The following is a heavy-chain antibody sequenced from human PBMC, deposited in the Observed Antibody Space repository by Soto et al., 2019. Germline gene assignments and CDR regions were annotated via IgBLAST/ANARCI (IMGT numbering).Heavy chain of an antibody. Sequence: GASVKVSCKVSGYSLSDLSIHWVRQAPGKGLEWMGGLDAEDGETIYAQKLQGRGTMTEDTSTDTAYMELSSLTSEDTAVYYCATRAAYYYDSSAHIDAPAFDIWGQGTMVTGSS. CDR2: LDAEDGET. CDR1: GYSLSDLS. V-gene: IGHV1-24*01. J-gene: IGHJ3*02. CDR3: ATRAAYYYDSSAHIDAPAFDI. D-gene: IGHD3-22*01.